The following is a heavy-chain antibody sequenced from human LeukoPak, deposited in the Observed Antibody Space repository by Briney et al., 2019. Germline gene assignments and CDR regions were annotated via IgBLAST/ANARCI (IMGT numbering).Heavy chain of an antibody. CDR1: GGSISSYH. V-gene: IGHV4-59*08. J-gene: IGHJ6*03. CDR3: GRQVVTTIHYYYYYMDV. Sequence: SETLSLTCTVSGGSISSYHWSWIRQPPGKGLEWIGYIYYSGRTNYNPSLKSRVTISVDTSKNQFSLKLSSVTAADTAVYYCGRQVVTTIHYYYYYMDVWGKGTTVTISS. D-gene: IGHD2-21*02. CDR2: IYYSGRT.